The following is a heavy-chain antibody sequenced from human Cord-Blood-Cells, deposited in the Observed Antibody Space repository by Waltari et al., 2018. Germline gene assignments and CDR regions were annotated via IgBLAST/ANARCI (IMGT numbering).Heavy chain of an antibody. D-gene: IGHD1-20*01. J-gene: IGHJ4*02. CDR1: GLTFSSYS. CDR2: ISSSSSYI. CDR3: ARGNWLFDY. V-gene: IGHV3-21*01. Sequence: EVQLVESGGGLVKPGGSLRLSCAASGLTFSSYSMNWVRQAPGKGLEWVSSISSSSSYIYYADSVKGRFTIARDNAKNSLYLQMNSLRAEDTAVYYCARGNWLFDYWGQGTLVTVSS.